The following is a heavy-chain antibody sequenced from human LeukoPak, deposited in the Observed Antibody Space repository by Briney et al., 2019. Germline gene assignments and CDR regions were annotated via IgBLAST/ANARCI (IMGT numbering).Heavy chain of an antibody. Sequence: GSVKVSCKASGYTFTSYDINWVRQATGQGLEWMGWMNPNSGNTGYAQKFQGRVTMTRNTSISTAYMELSSLRREDTAVYYCARSWDGLELHQYYYYYYMDVWGKGTTVTVSS. D-gene: IGHD1-7*01. V-gene: IGHV1-8*01. CDR1: GYTFTSYD. J-gene: IGHJ6*03. CDR2: MNPNSGNT. CDR3: ARSWDGLELHQYYYYYYMDV.